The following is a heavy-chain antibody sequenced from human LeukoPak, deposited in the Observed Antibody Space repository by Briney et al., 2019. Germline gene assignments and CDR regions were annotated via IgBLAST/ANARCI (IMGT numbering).Heavy chain of an antibody. CDR2: IIPIFGTA. D-gene: IGHD3-22*01. V-gene: IGHV1-69*05. Sequence: SVKVSCKASGGTFSSYAISWVRQAPEQGLEWMGGIIPIFGTANYAQKFQGRVTITTGESTSTAYMELSSLRSEDTAVYYCARAYYYDSSGYAFDIWGQGTMVTVSS. CDR1: GGTFSSYA. J-gene: IGHJ3*02. CDR3: ARAYYYDSSGYAFDI.